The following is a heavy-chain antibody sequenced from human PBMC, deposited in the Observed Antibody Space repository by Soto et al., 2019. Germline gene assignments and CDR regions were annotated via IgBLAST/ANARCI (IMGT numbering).Heavy chain of an antibody. Sequence: ASVKVSCKASGYTFTSYYMHWVRQAPGQGLEWMGIINPSGGSTSYAQKFQGRVTMTRDTSTSTVYMELSSLRSEDTAVYYCARGAGSSGYYFHLSYYFDYWGQGTLVTVSS. V-gene: IGHV1-46*01. CDR1: GYTFTSYY. D-gene: IGHD3-22*01. CDR2: INPSGGST. J-gene: IGHJ4*02. CDR3: ARGAGSSGYYFHLSYYFDY.